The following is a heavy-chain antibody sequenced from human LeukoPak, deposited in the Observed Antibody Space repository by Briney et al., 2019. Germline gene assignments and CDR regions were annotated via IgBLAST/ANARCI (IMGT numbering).Heavy chain of an antibody. J-gene: IGHJ6*03. V-gene: IGHV4-34*01. Sequence: SETLSLTCAVYGGSFSGYYWSWIRQPPGKGLEWIGEINHSGSTNYNPSLKSRVTISVDTSKNQFSLKLSSVTAADTAVYYCARSLKLTAYYYYYYMDVWGKGTTVTVSS. CDR3: ARSLKLTAYYYYYYMDV. CDR2: INHSGST. D-gene: IGHD3-16*01. CDR1: GGSFSGYY.